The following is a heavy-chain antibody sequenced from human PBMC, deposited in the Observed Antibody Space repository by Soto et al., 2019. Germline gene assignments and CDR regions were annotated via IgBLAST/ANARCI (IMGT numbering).Heavy chain of an antibody. CDR1: GFDCNTYG. J-gene: IGHJ5*02. V-gene: IGHV3-30*18. CDR3: AKDSSITAAGSGGWFDP. Sequence: QVQLGQSGGGGVQPGRSLRLSCAASGFDCNTYGLHWVRQAPGKGLEWVAGISFDGGNQYYADSVKGRFTISRDKSNNTLFLQMNSLGAEDTATYYCAKDSSITAAGSGGWFDPWGQGTLVIVSS. D-gene: IGHD6-13*01. CDR2: ISFDGGNQ.